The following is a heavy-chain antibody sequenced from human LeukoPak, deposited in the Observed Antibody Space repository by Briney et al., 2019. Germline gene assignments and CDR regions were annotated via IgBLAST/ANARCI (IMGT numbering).Heavy chain of an antibody. V-gene: IGHV3-74*03. J-gene: IGHJ4*02. D-gene: IGHD3-3*01. CDR2: MNYDGSAT. Sequence: GESLKISCEASEFTFSNYWMHWVRQAPGKGLVWVSRMNYDGSATTYADSVKGRFTISRDNAKNTLYLQMNSLRAEDTAVYYCARGIEEWLYLYYWGQGALVTVAS. CDR3: ARGIEEWLYLYY. CDR1: EFTFSNYW.